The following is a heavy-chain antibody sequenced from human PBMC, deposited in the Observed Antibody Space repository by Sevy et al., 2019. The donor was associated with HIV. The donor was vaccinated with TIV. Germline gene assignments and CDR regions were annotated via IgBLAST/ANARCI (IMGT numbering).Heavy chain of an antibody. CDR3: TRDAGYSIAWSPSDY. V-gene: IGHV3-30-3*01. CDR2: ISSVGGDK. D-gene: IGHD6-19*01. Sequence: GGSLRLSCAASGLTFSSHAMHWVRQAPGKGLEWVALISSVGGDKFYADSVKRRFTVSRDNPKNTLYLQMNSLRPEDTAIYYCTRDAGYSIAWSPSDYWGQGTLVTVSS. CDR1: GLTFSSHA. J-gene: IGHJ4*02.